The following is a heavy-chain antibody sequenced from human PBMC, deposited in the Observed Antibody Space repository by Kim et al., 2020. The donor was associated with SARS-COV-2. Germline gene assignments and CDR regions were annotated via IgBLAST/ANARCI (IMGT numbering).Heavy chain of an antibody. CDR1: GFTFSTYS. CDR3: ARFETGTGGSDAFDI. CDR2: ITSSSSRT. Sequence: GGSLRLSCAGSGFTFSTYSMNWVRQAPGKGLEWVSSITSSSSRTFYAGSMKGRFTISRDNAKNSLYLQMNSLRAEDMAVYYCARFETGTGGSDAFDIWGQGTMVTVSS. J-gene: IGHJ3*02. D-gene: IGHD1-1*01. V-gene: IGHV3-21*01.